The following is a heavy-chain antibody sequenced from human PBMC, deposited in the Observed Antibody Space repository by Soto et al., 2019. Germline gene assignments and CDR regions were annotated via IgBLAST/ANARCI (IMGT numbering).Heavy chain of an antibody. J-gene: IGHJ5*02. CDR3: AREDKGGPDA. CDR1: GFTFRLYY. D-gene: IGHD3-16*01. CDR2: IKEDGTKT. Sequence: PGGSLRLSCAASGFTFRLYYMMWVRQAPGKGLEYVASIKEDGTKTFQADSVKGRFIIFRDNTKNSLYLQMNSLRSDDTAVYYCAREDKGGPDAWGQGTPVTVSS. V-gene: IGHV3-7*01.